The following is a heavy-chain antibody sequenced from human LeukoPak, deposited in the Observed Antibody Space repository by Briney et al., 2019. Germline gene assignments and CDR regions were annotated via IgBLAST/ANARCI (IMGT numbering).Heavy chain of an antibody. CDR2: INIDERIT. Sequence: GGSLRLSCAASGFSFSTQRMHWVRQAPGKGLVWVSYINIDERITGYADSVKGRFTISRDNAKNTLYLQMNSLRAEDAAVYYCVRGNDYGGPHYWGQGTLVTVSS. D-gene: IGHD4-23*01. J-gene: IGHJ4*02. CDR3: VRGNDYGGPHY. V-gene: IGHV3-74*01. CDR1: GFSFSTQR.